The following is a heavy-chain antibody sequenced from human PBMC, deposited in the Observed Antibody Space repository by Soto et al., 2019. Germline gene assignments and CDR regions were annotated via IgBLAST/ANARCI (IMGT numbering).Heavy chain of an antibody. J-gene: IGHJ6*02. V-gene: IGHV4-61*01. D-gene: IGHD5-12*01. Sequence: SETLSLTCTVSGDSVTSDSYFWSWIRQPPGKGLEWIGNSYYSGYYSGSTNHNPSLKSRVTVSVDTSKNQFSLNLTSVTAADTAVYYCARKEGGLFGMDVWGPGTTVTVSS. CDR3: ARKEGGLFGMDV. CDR2: SYYSGYYSGST. CDR1: GDSVTSDSYF.